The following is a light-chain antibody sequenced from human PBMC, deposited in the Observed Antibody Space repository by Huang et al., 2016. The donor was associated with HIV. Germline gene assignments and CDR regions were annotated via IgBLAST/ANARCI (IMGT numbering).Light chain of an antibody. CDR2: SST. CDR3: QQTYSAPVT. J-gene: IGKJ4*01. Sequence: DIQVTQSPSSLSASVGDRVTITCRTSQRISSHLSWYQQKIGKGTKLLIYSSTVLQSGVPSRFTGSGSGTDFTLTINSLQPEDFATYYCQQTYSAPVTFGGGTRVEIK. CDR1: QRISSH. V-gene: IGKV1-39*01.